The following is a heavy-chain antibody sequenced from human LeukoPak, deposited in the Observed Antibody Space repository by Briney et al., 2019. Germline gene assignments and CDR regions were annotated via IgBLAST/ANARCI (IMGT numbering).Heavy chain of an antibody. CDR2: INSDGRST. CDR1: GFTFSSYW. CDR3: ARGTGYSVVDY. D-gene: IGHD5-18*01. Sequence: GGSLRLSCAASGFTFSSYWMHWVRQAPGKGLVWVSRINSDGRSTSHADSVKGRFTIPRDNAKNTLCLQMNSLRAEDTAVYYCARGTGYSVVDYWGQRTLVTVSS. J-gene: IGHJ4*02. V-gene: IGHV3-74*01.